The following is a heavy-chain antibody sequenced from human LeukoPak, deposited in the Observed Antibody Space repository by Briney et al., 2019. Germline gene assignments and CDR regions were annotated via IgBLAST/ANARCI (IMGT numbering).Heavy chain of an antibody. CDR2: NVYDGSNK. J-gene: IGHJ6*03. D-gene: IGHD3-10*01. V-gene: IGHV3-30*01. Sequence: GGSLRLSCAAPGFTLSSYAMPWVRQAPGKGLERVAVNVYDGSNKYYADSVKGRFTISRDNAKNTLYLQMNSTRAEDTAVYYCARDGLWFGELLNYMDVWGKGTTVTVSS. CDR3: ARDGLWFGELLNYMDV. CDR1: GFTLSSYA.